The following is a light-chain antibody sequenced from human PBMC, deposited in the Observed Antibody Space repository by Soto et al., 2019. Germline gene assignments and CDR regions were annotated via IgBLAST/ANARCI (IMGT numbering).Light chain of an antibody. CDR1: SGDSNYK. Sequence: QLVLTQPPSASASLGASVTLTCTLSSGDSNYKVDWYQQRPGKGPRFVMRVGTGGIVGSKGDGIPDRFSVLGSGLNRYLTIKNIQEEDESDYHCGADHGSGSNFVLWVFGGGTKVTVL. CDR3: GADHGSGSNFVLWV. J-gene: IGLJ3*02. V-gene: IGLV9-49*01. CDR2: VGTGGIVG.